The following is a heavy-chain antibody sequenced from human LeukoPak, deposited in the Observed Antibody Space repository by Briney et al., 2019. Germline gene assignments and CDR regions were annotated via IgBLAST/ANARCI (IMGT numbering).Heavy chain of an antibody. CDR2: INPNSGGT. Sequence: ASVKVSCKASGYTFTGYYMHWVRQAPGQGLELMGRINPNSGGTNYAQKFQGRVTMTRDTSISTAYMELSRLRSDDTAVYYCARELPYEFYYYYYMEVWGKGTTVTVSS. V-gene: IGHV1-2*06. CDR3: ARELPYEFYYYYYMEV. CDR1: GYTFTGYY. J-gene: IGHJ6*03. D-gene: IGHD3-22*01.